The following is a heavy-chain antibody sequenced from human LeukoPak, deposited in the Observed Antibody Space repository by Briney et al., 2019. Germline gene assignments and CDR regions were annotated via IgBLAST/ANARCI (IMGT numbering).Heavy chain of an antibody. CDR3: AKGGIAMADYYFDY. CDR2: INGGGSST. D-gene: IGHD6-19*01. V-gene: IGHV3-74*01. Sequence: GGSLRLSCSASGFTFSSSWMHWVRQAPGKGLVWVSRINGGGSSTDYADSVKGRFTISRDNSKNTLSLQMNSLRAEDTAVYYCAKGGIAMADYYFDYWGQGTLVTVSS. CDR1: GFTFSSSW. J-gene: IGHJ4*02.